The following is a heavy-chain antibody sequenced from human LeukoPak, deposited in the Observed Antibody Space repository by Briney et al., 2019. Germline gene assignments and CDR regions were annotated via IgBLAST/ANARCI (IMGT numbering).Heavy chain of an antibody. CDR2: MNPNSGNT. V-gene: IGHV1-8*03. CDR3: ARSVVVVPAATYYYYYYMDV. CDR1: GYTFTSYD. D-gene: IGHD2-2*01. J-gene: IGHJ6*03. Sequence: ASVKVSCKASGYTFTSYDINWVRQATGQGLEWMGWMNPNSGNTGYAQKFQGRVTITRNTSISTAYMELSSLRSEDTAVYYCARSVVVVPAATYYYYYYMDVWGKGTTVTVSS.